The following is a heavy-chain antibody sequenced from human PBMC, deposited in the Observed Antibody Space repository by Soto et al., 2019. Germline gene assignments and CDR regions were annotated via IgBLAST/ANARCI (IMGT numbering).Heavy chain of an antibody. Sequence: SETLSLTCTVSGGSISSGDYYWSWIRQPPGKGLEWIGYIYYSGSTYYNPSLKSRVTISVDTSKNQFSLKLSSVTAADTAVYYCARDAYMVRGANYYYGMDVWGQGTTVTVSS. CDR1: GGSISSGDYY. J-gene: IGHJ6*02. D-gene: IGHD3-10*01. CDR3: ARDAYMVRGANYYYGMDV. V-gene: IGHV4-30-4*01. CDR2: IYYSGST.